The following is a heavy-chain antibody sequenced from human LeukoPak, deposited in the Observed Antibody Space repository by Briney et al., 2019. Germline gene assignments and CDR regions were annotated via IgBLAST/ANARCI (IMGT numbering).Heavy chain of an antibody. J-gene: IGHJ4*02. CDR2: ISGSGGST. CDR1: KFTFSNYA. CDR3: AKRSNFWTGYLDY. D-gene: IGHD3/OR15-3a*01. Sequence: TGGSLRLSCTASKFTFSNYAMGWVRQAPGKGLEWVSVISGSGGSTYYADSVKGRFTISRDNPKDTLFLQMNSLRTEDTAVYYCAKRSNFWTGYLDYWGQGTLVTVSS. V-gene: IGHV3-23*01.